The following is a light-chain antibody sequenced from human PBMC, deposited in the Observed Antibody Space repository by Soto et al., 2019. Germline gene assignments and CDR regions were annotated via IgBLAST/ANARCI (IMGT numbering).Light chain of an antibody. CDR2: GAS. J-gene: IGKJ2*01. CDR1: RTINRNY. Sequence: IVLTQSPGTLSLSPGEKATLSCRASRTINRNYLAWYQQKPGQAPRLLIYGASSRATGIPDRFSGSGSGTDFTLTISRLEPEDFAVYHCQQYGSALYTFGQGTKLEIK. V-gene: IGKV3-20*01. CDR3: QQYGSALYT.